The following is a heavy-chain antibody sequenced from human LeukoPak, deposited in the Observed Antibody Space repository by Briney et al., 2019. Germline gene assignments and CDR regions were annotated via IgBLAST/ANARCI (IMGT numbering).Heavy chain of an antibody. Sequence: PGGSLRLSCVASGFTFSNYWMNWVRQAPGKGLEWVANIKQDGSEKYYVDSVKGRFTISRDNAKNSLYLQMNSLRAEDTAVYYCATRPLGIAAAGTMGRNWFDPWGQGTLVTVSS. V-gene: IGHV3-7*01. CDR2: IKQDGSEK. CDR1: GFTFSNYW. J-gene: IGHJ5*02. D-gene: IGHD6-13*01. CDR3: ATRPLGIAAAGTMGRNWFDP.